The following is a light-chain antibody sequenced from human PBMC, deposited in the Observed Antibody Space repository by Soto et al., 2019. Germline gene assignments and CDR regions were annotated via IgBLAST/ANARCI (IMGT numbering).Light chain of an antibody. CDR2: EGS. CDR1: SSDIGSYNL. J-gene: IGLJ2*01. V-gene: IGLV2-23*01. CDR3: SSYAGSNILVV. Sequence: QSALTQPGSVSGSPGQSITISCSGTSSDIGSYNLVSWYQQHPGKAPKVIIFEGSRLPSGVSSRFSGSKSANTASLTISGLRPEDEADYYCSSYAGSNILVVFGGGTKLTVL.